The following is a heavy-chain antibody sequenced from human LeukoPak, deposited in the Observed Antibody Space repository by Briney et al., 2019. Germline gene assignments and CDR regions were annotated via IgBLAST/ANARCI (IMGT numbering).Heavy chain of an antibody. Sequence: PSETLSLTCTVSGGSISSYYWSWIRQPPGKGLEWIGYIYYSGSTNYNPSLKSRVTISVDTSKNQFSLKLSSVTAADTAVYYCARDLGPGYSSGWYFDYWGQGTLVTVSS. CDR3: ARDLGPGYSSGWYFDY. CDR2: IYYSGST. CDR1: GGSISSYY. V-gene: IGHV4-59*01. D-gene: IGHD6-19*01. J-gene: IGHJ4*02.